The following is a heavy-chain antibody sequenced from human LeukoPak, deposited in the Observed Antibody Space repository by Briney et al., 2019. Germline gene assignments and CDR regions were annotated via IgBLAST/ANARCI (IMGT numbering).Heavy chain of an antibody. J-gene: IGHJ5*02. CDR3: ARYSSSQGWFDP. Sequence: PSETLSLTCTVSGGSISSSGYYWGWIRQPPGKGLEWIGIMYYSGSSSYNPSLKRRVTISVDTSKNQFSLRLTSVTAADTAVYYCARYSSSQGWFDPWGQGTLVTVSS. V-gene: IGHV4-39*01. CDR2: MYYSGSS. D-gene: IGHD2-2*01. CDR1: GGSISSSGYY.